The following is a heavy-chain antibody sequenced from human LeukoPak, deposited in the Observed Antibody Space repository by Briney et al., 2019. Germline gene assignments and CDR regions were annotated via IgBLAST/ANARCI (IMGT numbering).Heavy chain of an antibody. J-gene: IGHJ4*02. CDR2: IYYSGST. CDR1: GGSISSGDYY. Sequence: SQTLSLTCTVSGGSISSGDYYWSWIRQPPGKGLEWIGYIYYSGSTNYNPSLKSPVSISVDTSKNQFSLRLSFVTAADTAVYYCARDGDFYYFDYWGQGTLVTVSS. CDR3: ARDGDFYYFDY. V-gene: IGHV4-61*08.